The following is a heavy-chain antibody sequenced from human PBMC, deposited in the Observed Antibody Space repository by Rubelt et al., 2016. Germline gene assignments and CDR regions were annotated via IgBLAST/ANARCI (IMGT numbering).Heavy chain of an antibody. CDR3: ARTRSCWATRPDAFDI. Sequence: WVRQAPGQGLEWMGWISAYNGNTNYAQKLQGRVTMTTDTSTSTAYMELRSLRSDDTAVYYCARTRSCWATRPDAFDIWGQGTMVTVSS. CDR2: ISAYNGNT. D-gene: IGHD6-19*01. J-gene: IGHJ3*02. V-gene: IGHV1-18*01.